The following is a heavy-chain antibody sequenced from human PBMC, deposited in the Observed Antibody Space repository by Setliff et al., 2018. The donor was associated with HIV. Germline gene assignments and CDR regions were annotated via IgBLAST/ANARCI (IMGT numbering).Heavy chain of an antibody. CDR2: INLDGSGT. CDR1: GFTFINYY. CDR3: VRDSARPGGITPP. Sequence: PGGSLRLSCAASGFTFINYYMAWVRQRPGKGLEWVANINLDGSGTHYVDSVKGRFTISRDNAKNSLYLRLNSLRVDDTAVYYCVRDSARPGGITPPWGQGTPVTVSS. J-gene: IGHJ5*02. V-gene: IGHV3-7*03. D-gene: IGHD3-16*01.